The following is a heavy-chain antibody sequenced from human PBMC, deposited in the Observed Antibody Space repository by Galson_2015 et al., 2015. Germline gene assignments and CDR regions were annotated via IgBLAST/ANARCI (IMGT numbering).Heavy chain of an antibody. CDR1: GFTVSSTY. J-gene: IGHJ4*02. CDR3: ARGGRSGSHYAEWYFDY. D-gene: IGHD2-15*01. V-gene: IGHV3-53*01. Sequence: SLRLSCAASGFTVSSTYMSWVRQAPGKGLEWVSIIYVGGGTYSADSVKGRFTFSTDNSKNTLYLQMNSLRAEDTAVYYCARGGRSGSHYAEWYFDYWGRGTLVTVSS. CDR2: IYVGGGT.